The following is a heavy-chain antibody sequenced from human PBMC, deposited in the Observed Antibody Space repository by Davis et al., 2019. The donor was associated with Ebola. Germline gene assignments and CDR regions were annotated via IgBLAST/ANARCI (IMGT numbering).Heavy chain of an antibody. V-gene: IGHV4-61*01. CDR3: ANIAMAGY. CDR1: GGSVTSGTYY. D-gene: IGHD6-19*01. Sequence: MPSETLSLTCTVSGGSVTSGTYYWSWIRRPLGKGLEWIGYIYYSGTTNYNPSLKSRVTISVDTSKNQFSLKLSSVTAADTAVYYCANIAMAGYWGQGTLATVSS. J-gene: IGHJ4*02. CDR2: IYYSGTT.